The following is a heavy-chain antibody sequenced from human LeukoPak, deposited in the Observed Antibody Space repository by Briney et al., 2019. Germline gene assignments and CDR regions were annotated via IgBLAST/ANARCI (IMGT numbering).Heavy chain of an antibody. D-gene: IGHD2-15*01. CDR3: AREATYCSGGSCYSNYYYYMDV. V-gene: IGHV4-59*01. Sequence: PSETLSLTCTVSGGSISSYYWSWTRQPPGKGLEWIGYIYYSGSTNYNPPLKSRVTISVDTSKNQFSLKLSSVTAADTAVYYCAREATYCSGGSCYSNYYYYMDVWGKGTTVTVSS. CDR2: IYYSGST. J-gene: IGHJ6*03. CDR1: GGSISSYY.